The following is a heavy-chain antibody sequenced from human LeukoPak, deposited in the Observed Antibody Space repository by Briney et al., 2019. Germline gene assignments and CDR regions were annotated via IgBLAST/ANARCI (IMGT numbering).Heavy chain of an antibody. CDR3: VRDFDY. V-gene: IGHV3-7*01. CDR2: IEQDGTKK. Sequence: GGSLRLSCAASGLTFSTHWMSWVRQAPEKGLEWVATIEQDGTKKYYVDSVKGRFTISRDNAKNSLYLQMNSLRADDAAVYYCVRDFDYWGQGSLVTVSS. CDR1: GLTFSTHW. J-gene: IGHJ4*02.